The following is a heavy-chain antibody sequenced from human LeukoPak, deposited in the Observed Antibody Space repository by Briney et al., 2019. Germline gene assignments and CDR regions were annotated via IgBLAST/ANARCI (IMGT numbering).Heavy chain of an antibody. CDR3: ARHAPLLWFGELYN. D-gene: IGHD3-10*01. Sequence: SETLSLTCTVSGGSISSGSYYWSWIRQPAGKGLEWIGRIYTSGSTNYNPSLKSRVTISVDTSKNQFSLKLSSVTAADTAVYYCARHAPLLWFGELYNWGQGTLVTVSS. CDR1: GGSISSGSYY. V-gene: IGHV4-61*02. CDR2: IYTSGST. J-gene: IGHJ4*02.